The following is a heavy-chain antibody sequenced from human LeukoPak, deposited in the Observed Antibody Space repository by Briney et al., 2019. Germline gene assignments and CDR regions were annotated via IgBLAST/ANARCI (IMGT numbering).Heavy chain of an antibody. J-gene: IGHJ4*02. D-gene: IGHD6-13*01. CDR1: GYTFSSYD. V-gene: IGHV1-18*01. CDR2: ISAYNGNT. Sequence: GASVKVSCKASGYTFSSYDITWVRQAPGQGLEWMGRISAYNGNTNYAQKLQGRVTMTTDTSTSTAYVELRSLRSDDTAVYYCARGGIAAAGTLWDFDYWGQGTLVTVSS. CDR3: ARGGIAAAGTLWDFDY.